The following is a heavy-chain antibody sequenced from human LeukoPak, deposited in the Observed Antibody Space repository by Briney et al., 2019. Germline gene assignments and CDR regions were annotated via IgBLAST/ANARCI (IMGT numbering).Heavy chain of an antibody. J-gene: IGHJ4*02. D-gene: IGHD5-18*01. CDR2: VYQSGTT. Sequence: PSETLSLTCTVSGFSISSGHYWGWVRQPPGAGLEWIGGVYQSGTTYYNPSLKSRVTTSVDMSKNQFSLRLGPVTAADTAVYYCARIFIRNGYSSYFDCWGQGTLVSVFS. CDR3: ARIFIRNGYSSYFDC. CDR1: GFSISSGHY. V-gene: IGHV4-38-2*02.